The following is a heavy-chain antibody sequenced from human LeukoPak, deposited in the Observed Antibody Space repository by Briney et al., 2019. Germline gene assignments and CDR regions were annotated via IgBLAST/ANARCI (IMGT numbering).Heavy chain of an antibody. CDR2: IYPGHSDT. D-gene: IGHD5-24*01. J-gene: IGHJ4*02. V-gene: IGHV5-51*01. CDR1: GSRFTSYW. CDR3: ARHRSRWLQFHAIDY. Sequence: GASLKISCKGSGSRFTSYWIGWVRQMPGKGLEWMGIIYPGHSDTRYSPSFQGQVTISADKSISTAYLQWSSLKASDTAMYYCARHRSRWLQFHAIDYWGQGTLVTVSS.